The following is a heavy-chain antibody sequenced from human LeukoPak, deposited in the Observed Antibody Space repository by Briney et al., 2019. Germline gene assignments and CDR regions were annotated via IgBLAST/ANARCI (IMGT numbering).Heavy chain of an antibody. CDR1: GGSISSSSYY. D-gene: IGHD4-11*01. V-gene: IGHV4-39*01. J-gene: IGHJ4*02. Sequence: SETLSLTCTVSGGSISSSSYYWGWIRQPPGKGLEWIGSIYYSGSTYYNPSLKSRVTISVDTSKNQFSLKLSSVTAADTAVYYCARPSRMTTQSQVDYWGQGTLVTVSS. CDR2: IYYSGST. CDR3: ARPSRMTTQSQVDY.